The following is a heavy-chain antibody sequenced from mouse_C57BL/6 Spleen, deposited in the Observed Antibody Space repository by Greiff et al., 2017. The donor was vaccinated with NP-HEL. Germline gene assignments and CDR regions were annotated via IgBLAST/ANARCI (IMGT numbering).Heavy chain of an antibody. CDR3: ARDLYGPYAMDY. Sequence: EVMLVESGGGLVKPGGSLKLSCAASGFTFSDYGMHWVRQAPEKGLEWVAYISSGSSTIYYADTVKGRFTISRDNAKNTLFLQMTSLRSEDTAMYYCARDLYGPYAMDYWGQGTSVTVSS. J-gene: IGHJ4*01. V-gene: IGHV5-17*01. D-gene: IGHD1-2*01. CDR1: GFTFSDYG. CDR2: ISSGSSTI.